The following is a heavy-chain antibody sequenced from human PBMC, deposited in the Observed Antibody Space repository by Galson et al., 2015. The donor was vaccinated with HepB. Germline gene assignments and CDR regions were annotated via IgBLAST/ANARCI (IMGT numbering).Heavy chain of an antibody. V-gene: IGHV1-8*01. J-gene: IGHJ5*02. Sequence: SCKASGYTFTSYDINWVRQATGQGLEWMGWMNPNSGNTGYAQKFQGRVTMTRNTSISTAYMELSSLRSEDTAVYYCARSFSEPYYDILTGYYLGGQRWAGRFDPWGQGTLVTVSS. CDR1: GYTFTSYD. CDR2: MNPNSGNT. D-gene: IGHD3-9*01. CDR3: ARSFSEPYYDILTGYYLGGQRWAGRFDP.